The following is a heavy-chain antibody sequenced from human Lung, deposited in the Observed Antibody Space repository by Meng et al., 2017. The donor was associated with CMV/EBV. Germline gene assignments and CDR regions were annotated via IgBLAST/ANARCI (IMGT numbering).Heavy chain of an antibody. Sequence: SCAASGFSLSSYSMNWVRQALGKGLEWVSSISSSGSYIYYADSVRGRFTISRDKARNSLYLSMNSLGVEDTAVYYCAVHSNDHWFDPWGQGTLVTVSS. CDR3: AVHSNDHWFDP. J-gene: IGHJ5*02. V-gene: IGHV3-21*01. CDR1: GFSLSSYS. CDR2: ISSSGSYI. D-gene: IGHD1-1*01.